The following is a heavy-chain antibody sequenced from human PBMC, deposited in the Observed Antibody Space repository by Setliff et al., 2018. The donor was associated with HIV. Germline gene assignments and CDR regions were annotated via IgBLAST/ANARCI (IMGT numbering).Heavy chain of an antibody. CDR1: GYSISNGYY. D-gene: IGHD3-22*01. V-gene: IGHV4-38-2*02. J-gene: IGHJ4*02. Sequence: SETLSLTCSVSGYSISNGYYCGWFRQSPGKGLEWIATIYQTGSIYYNPSLQNRVTLLLDMSKNQFSLKLSSATAADTAVYYCARQAWHSGRNGYFVDYWGQGMLVTVSS. CDR3: ARQAWHSGRNGYFVDY. CDR2: IYQTGSI.